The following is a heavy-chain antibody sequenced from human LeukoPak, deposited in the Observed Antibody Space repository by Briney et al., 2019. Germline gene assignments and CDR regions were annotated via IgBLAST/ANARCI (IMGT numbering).Heavy chain of an antibody. CDR2: MNPDSGHT. D-gene: IGHD2-21*01. V-gene: IGHV1-8*01. CDR3: ARVWGSIDY. J-gene: IGHJ4*02. Sequence: ASVTVTCKASGYTFTSYDINWVRQAPGQGLEWVGWMNPDSGHTDYAQKFQGRVTMTRDTSISTAYMELTSLTSQDTAVYYCARVWGSIDYWGQGTLVTVSS. CDR1: GYTFTSYD.